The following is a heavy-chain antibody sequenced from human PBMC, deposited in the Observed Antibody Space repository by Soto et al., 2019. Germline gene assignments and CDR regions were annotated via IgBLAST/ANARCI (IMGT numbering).Heavy chain of an antibody. CDR1: GFTCSSYG. J-gene: IGHJ4*02. Sequence: PVGSLRLSCAASGFTCSSYGMHWVRQAPGKGLEWVAVIWYDGSNKYNADSVKGRFTISRDNSKNTLYLQMNSLRAEDTAVYYCAREFWSGPFDYWGQGTLVTVSS. CDR3: AREFWSGPFDY. V-gene: IGHV3-33*01. D-gene: IGHD3-3*01. CDR2: IWYDGSNK.